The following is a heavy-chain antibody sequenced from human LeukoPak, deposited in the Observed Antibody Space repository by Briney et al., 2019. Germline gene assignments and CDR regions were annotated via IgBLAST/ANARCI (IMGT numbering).Heavy chain of an antibody. CDR1: GFTFSDYY. CDR3: ARRTVTGRSFDY. CDR2: ISSSATTI. D-gene: IGHD4-17*01. V-gene: IGHV3-11*04. Sequence: GGSLRLSXAVSGFTFSDYYMSWIRQAPGKGLEWVSYISSSATTIYYADSVKGRFTVSRDNAKNSLYLQMNSLRAEDTAVYYCARRTVTGRSFDYWGQGTLVTVSS. J-gene: IGHJ4*02.